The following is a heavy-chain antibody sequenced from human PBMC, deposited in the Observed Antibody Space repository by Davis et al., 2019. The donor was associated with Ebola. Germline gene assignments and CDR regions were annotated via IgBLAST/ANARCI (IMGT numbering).Heavy chain of an antibody. J-gene: IGHJ6*04. CDR3: ARENRDSQFYYGLGV. CDR1: GFIVSDYY. V-gene: IGHV3-72*01. D-gene: IGHD1/OR15-1a*01. Sequence: PGGSLRLSCAASGFIVSDYYMNWVRQPPGKGLEWIGRIRNKAKTSTTQYAASAKGRFTISRDDSENSLYLQMDSLKTEDTAVYFCARENRDSQFYYGLGVWGTGTTVTVSS. CDR2: IRNKAKTSTT.